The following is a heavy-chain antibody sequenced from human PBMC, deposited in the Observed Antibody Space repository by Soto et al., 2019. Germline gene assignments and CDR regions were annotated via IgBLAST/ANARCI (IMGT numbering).Heavy chain of an antibody. Sequence: GGSLRLSCAASGFTFRNYAMSWVRQAPGKGLEWVSSLSGDSSDRCYAASVLGRFTLSRDYSKNTLFLQMNSLRVEDTAVYYCAKRCSGSSSVGCLDYWGQGTLVTVSS. V-gene: IGHV3-23*01. J-gene: IGHJ4*02. CDR3: AKRCSGSSSVGCLDY. CDR2: LSGDSSDR. D-gene: IGHD6-6*01. CDR1: GFTFRNYA.